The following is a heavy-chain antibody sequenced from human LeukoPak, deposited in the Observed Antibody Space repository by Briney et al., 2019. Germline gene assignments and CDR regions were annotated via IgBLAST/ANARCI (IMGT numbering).Heavy chain of an antibody. CDR3: ARGGL. V-gene: IGHV3-66*01. CDR2: IYSGGST. CDR1: GFTFSSYG. Sequence: GRSLRLSCAASGFTFSSYGMHWVRQAPGKGLEWVSVIYSGGSTYYADSVKGRFTISRDNSKDTLYLQMNSLRVEDTAVYYCARGGLWGQGTLVTVSS. J-gene: IGHJ4*02.